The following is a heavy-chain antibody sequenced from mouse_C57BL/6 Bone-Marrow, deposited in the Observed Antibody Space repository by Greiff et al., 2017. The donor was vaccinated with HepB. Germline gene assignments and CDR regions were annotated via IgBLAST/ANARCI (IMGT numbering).Heavy chain of an antibody. Sequence: QVQLQQSGAELVKPGASVKMSCKASGYTFTSYWITWVKQRPGQGLEWIGDIYPGSGSTNYNEKFKSKATLTVDTSSSTAYMQLSSLTSEDSAVYYCARRPVVATNWYFDVWGTGTTVTVSS. D-gene: IGHD1-1*01. CDR2: IYPGSGST. J-gene: IGHJ1*03. V-gene: IGHV1-55*01. CDR3: ARRPVVATNWYFDV. CDR1: GYTFTSYW.